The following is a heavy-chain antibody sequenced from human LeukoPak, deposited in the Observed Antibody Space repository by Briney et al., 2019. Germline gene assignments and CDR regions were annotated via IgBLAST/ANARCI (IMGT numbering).Heavy chain of an antibody. V-gene: IGHV5-51*01. D-gene: IGHD6-6*01. CDR1: EYSFTDYW. Sequence: GESLKISCKGSEYSFTDYWIGWVRQMPGKGLEWMGIIYPGDSDTRYSPSFEGQATISADKSLNTAYLHWSGLKASDTAMYYCARLRGSSSSGALLYWGQGTLVTVSS. CDR2: IYPGDSDT. J-gene: IGHJ4*02. CDR3: ARLRGSSSSGALLY.